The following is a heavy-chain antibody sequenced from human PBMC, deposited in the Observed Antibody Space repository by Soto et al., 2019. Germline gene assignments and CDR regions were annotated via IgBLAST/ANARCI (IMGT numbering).Heavy chain of an antibody. CDR3: ARDVLGSYYFDY. D-gene: IGHD1-26*01. CDR2: IKQDGSEK. J-gene: IGHJ4*02. Sequence: GGSLRLPCAASGFTFSSYWMSWVRQAPGKGLEWVANIKQDGSEKYYVDSVKGRFTISRDNAKNSLYLQMSSLRAEDTAVYYCARDVLGSYYFDYWGQGTLVTVSS. V-gene: IGHV3-7*01. CDR1: GFTFSSYW.